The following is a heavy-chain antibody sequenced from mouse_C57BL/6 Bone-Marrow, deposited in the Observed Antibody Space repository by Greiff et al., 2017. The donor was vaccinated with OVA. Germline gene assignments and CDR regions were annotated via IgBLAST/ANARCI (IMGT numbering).Heavy chain of an antibody. Sequence: EVKLAESGPELVKPGASVKISCKASGYSFTDYNMNWVKQSNGKSLEWIGVINPNYGTTSYNQKFKGKATLTVDQSSSTAYMQLNSLTSGDTAVYYCARYGSSYGYFDVWGTGTTVTVAS. J-gene: IGHJ1*03. CDR2: INPNYGTT. V-gene: IGHV1-39*01. CDR1: GYSFTDYN. CDR3: ARYGSSYGYFDV. D-gene: IGHD1-1*01.